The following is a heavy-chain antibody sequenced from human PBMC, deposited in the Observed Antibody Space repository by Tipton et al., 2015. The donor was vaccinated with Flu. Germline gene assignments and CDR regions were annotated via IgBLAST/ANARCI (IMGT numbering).Heavy chain of an antibody. V-gene: IGHV3-7*01. CDR1: GFTFSSCW. D-gene: IGHD6-13*01. Sequence: SLRLSCAASGFTFSSCWMSWVRQAPGKGLEWVANIKQDGSEKYYVDSVKGRFTISRDNAKNSLYLQMNSLRAEDTAVYYCARDWGLGIAAAGDFDYWGQGTLVTVSS. CDR2: IKQDGSEK. J-gene: IGHJ4*02. CDR3: ARDWGLGIAAAGDFDY.